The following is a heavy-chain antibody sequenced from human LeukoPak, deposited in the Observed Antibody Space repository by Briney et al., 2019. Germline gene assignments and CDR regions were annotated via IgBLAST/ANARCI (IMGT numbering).Heavy chain of an antibody. CDR3: ARVPTPGHRWLQWPYYFDY. CDR2: IYYSGST. V-gene: IGHV4-61*01. D-gene: IGHD5-24*01. J-gene: IGHJ4*02. Sequence: SETLSLTCTVSGGSISSSSYYWSWIRQPPGKGLEWIGYIYYSGSTNYNPSLKSRVTISVDTSKNQFSLKLSSVTAADTAVYYCARVPTPGHRWLQWPYYFDYWGQGTLVTVSS. CDR1: GGSISSSSYY.